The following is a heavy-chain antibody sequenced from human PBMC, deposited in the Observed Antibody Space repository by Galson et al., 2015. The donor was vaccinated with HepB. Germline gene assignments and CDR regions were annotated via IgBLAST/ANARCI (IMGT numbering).Heavy chain of an antibody. V-gene: IGHV1-3*01. Sequence: SVKVSCKASGYTFTSYAMHWVRQAPGQRLEWMGWINAGNGNTKYSQKFQGRVTITRDTSASTAYMELSSLRSEDTAVYYCATLHIVGLEGDDYWGQGTLVTVSP. CDR1: GYTFTSYA. D-gene: IGHD2-15*01. J-gene: IGHJ4*02. CDR3: ATLHIVGLEGDDY. CDR2: INAGNGNT.